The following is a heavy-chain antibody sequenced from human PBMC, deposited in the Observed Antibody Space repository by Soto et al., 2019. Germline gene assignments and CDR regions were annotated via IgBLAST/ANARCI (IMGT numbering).Heavy chain of an antibody. V-gene: IGHV3-23*01. Sequence: GSLRLSCAASGFTFSSYAMSWVRQAPGKGLKWVSAISGSGGSTYYADSVKGRFTISRDNSKNTLYLQMNSLRAEDTAVYYCAKAPYYDSSGYYKFDYWGQGTLVTVSS. CDR1: GFTFSSYA. J-gene: IGHJ4*02. CDR3: AKAPYYDSSGYYKFDY. D-gene: IGHD3-22*01. CDR2: ISGSGGST.